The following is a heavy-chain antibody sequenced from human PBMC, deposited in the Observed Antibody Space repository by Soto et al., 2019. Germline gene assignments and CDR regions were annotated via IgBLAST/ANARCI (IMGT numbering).Heavy chain of an antibody. CDR2: IKSDGTT. CDR3: AKDRGEEGLKFLEWFGGMDV. Sequence: GSLRLSCAASGFTVSNYWMNWCLESAVKVLLWVSHIKSDGTTSYADSVEGRFTVSRDDAKNTFYLQMDSLRAEDTAVYYCAKDRGEEGLKFLEWFGGMDVWGHGTTVTVSS. J-gene: IGHJ6*02. CDR1: GFTVSNYW. D-gene: IGHD3-3*01. V-gene: IGHV3-74*01.